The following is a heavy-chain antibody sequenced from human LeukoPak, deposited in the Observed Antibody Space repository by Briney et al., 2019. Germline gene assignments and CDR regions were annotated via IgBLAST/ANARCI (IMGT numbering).Heavy chain of an antibody. CDR2: ISSSSSFI. CDR3: ARDLFDDYSLAY. V-gene: IGHV3-21*01. J-gene: IGHJ4*02. D-gene: IGHD3-16*01. CDR1: GFTFSSYS. Sequence: PGGSLRLSCAASGFTFSSYSMNWVRQAPGKGLQWVSSISSSSSFIYYADSVKGRFTISRDNAKNSLYLQMNSLRAEDTAVFYWARDLFDDYSLAYWGEGTLVTVSS.